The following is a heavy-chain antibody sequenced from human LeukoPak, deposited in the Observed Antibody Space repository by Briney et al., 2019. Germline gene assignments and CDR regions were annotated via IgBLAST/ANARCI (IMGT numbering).Heavy chain of an antibody. CDR2: IYTSGST. CDR1: GGSISSGSYY. J-gene: IGHJ4*02. D-gene: IGHD4-17*01. CDR3: ASNYGDYYFDY. V-gene: IGHV4-61*02. Sequence: PSGTLSLTCTVSGGSISSGSYYWSWIRQPAGKGLEWIGRIYTSGSTNYNPSLKSRVTISVDTSKIQFSLKLSSVTAADTAVYYCASNYGDYYFDYWGQGTLVTVSS.